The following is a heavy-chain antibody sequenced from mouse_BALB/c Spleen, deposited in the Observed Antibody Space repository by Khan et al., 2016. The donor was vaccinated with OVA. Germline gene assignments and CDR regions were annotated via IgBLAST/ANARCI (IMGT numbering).Heavy chain of an antibody. J-gene: IGHJ1*01. CDR1: GFNIKDTY. CDR2: IDPANGNT. Sequence: VQLQQSGAELVKPGASVKLSCTASGFNIKDTYMHWVKQRPEQGLEWIGRIDPANGNTKYDPKFQGKATITADTSSNTAYLQLSSLTSEDTAVYYCARFFYYGSSVWGAGTTVTVSS. D-gene: IGHD1-1*01. V-gene: IGHV14-3*02. CDR3: ARFFYYGSSV.